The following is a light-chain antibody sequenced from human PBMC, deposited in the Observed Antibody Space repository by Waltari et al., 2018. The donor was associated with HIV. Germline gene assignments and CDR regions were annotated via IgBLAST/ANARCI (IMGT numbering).Light chain of an antibody. CDR1: SSDVGGYNY. J-gene: IGLJ1*01. CDR3: SSYTSSSTHV. V-gene: IGLV2-14*03. CDR2: EVT. Sequence: QSALTQPASVSASPGQSITISCTGTSSDVGGYNYVSWYRQHPGEAPTVIIYEVTRRPSGVSNRLTASKSGNMAALAISGIQPEDEADYFCSSYTSSSTHVFGPGTKVTVL.